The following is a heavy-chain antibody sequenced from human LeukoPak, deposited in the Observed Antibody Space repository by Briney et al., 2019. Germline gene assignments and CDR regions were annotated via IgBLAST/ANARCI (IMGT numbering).Heavy chain of an antibody. J-gene: IGHJ4*02. Sequence: GGSLRLSCAVSGLTFSSSWMDWVRQAPGKGLEWVSSISSSSSYIYYADSVKGRFTISRDNAKNSLYLQMNSLRAEDTAVYYCARSGYSYQSDYWGQGTLVTVSS. D-gene: IGHD5-18*01. CDR1: GLTFSSSW. V-gene: IGHV3-21*01. CDR3: ARSGYSYQSDY. CDR2: ISSSSSYI.